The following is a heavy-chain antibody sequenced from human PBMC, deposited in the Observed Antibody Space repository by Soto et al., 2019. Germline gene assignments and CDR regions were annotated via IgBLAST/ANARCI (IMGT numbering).Heavy chain of an antibody. D-gene: IGHD2-21*01. V-gene: IGHV3-74*01. Sequence: GGSLRLSCAASGFTFSSNWMHWVRRVPGRGLVWVARINTDGSATNYVDSVKGRFTVSRDNAKNTLYLQMNSLRVEDTDVYYCARDGEGFWGQGTLVTVSS. J-gene: IGHJ4*02. CDR2: INTDGSAT. CDR1: GFTFSSNW. CDR3: ARDGEGF.